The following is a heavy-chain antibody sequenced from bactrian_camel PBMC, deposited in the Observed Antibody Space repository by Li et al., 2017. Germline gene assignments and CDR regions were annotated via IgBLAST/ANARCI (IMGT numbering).Heavy chain of an antibody. CDR2: IATGSGNT. Sequence: HVQLVESGGGSVQAGGSLRLSCAASGYTYNRNCMAWFRQAPGKEREGVARIATGSGNTYYADSVKGRFTISRDNAKNTLSLQLNSLKTEDTAMYYCARYVTLATIGLGYWGQGTQVTVS. J-gene: IGHJ6*01. D-gene: IGHD4*01. V-gene: IGHV3S1*01. CDR1: GYTYNRNC. CDR3: ARYVTLATIGLGY.